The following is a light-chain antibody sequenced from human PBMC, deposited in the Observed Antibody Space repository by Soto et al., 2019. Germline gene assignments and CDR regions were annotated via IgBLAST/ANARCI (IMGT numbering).Light chain of an antibody. Sequence: QSVLTQPPSVSAAPGQKVTISCSGSSSNIGNNYVSWYQQLPGTAPKLLIYENNKRPSGIPDRFSGSKSGTSATLGITELQTGDEADYYCGTWDSSLSAVFGGGTKLTVL. CDR2: ENN. V-gene: IGLV1-51*02. J-gene: IGLJ2*01. CDR1: SSNIGNNY. CDR3: GTWDSSLSAV.